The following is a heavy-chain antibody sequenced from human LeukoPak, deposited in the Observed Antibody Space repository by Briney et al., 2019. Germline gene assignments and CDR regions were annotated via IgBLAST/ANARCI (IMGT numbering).Heavy chain of an antibody. D-gene: IGHD6-6*01. Sequence: PGGSLRLSCAASGFTVSSNYMSWVRQAPGKGLEWVSVIYSGGSTYYADSVKGRFTISRDNSKNTLYLQMNSLRAEDTAVYYCARGPSIAARSFDYWGQGTLVTVSS. J-gene: IGHJ4*02. CDR3: ARGPSIAARSFDY. V-gene: IGHV3-66*01. CDR1: GFTVSSNY. CDR2: IYSGGST.